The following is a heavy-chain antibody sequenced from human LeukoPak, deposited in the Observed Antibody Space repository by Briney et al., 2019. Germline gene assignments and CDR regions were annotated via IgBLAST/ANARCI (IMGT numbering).Heavy chain of an antibody. J-gene: IGHJ4*02. CDR3: ARDRDSSSHYFDY. CDR1: GFTFRSHG. V-gene: IGHV3-33*05. D-gene: IGHD6-6*01. Sequence: GGSLRLSCAAYGFTFRSHGMHWVRQAPGKGLEWVGVILYDGSDSYYTDSVKGRFTLSRDNSKNTLYLQMNSLRAEDTAVYFCARDRDSSSHYFDYWGQGALVTVSS. CDR2: ILYDGSDS.